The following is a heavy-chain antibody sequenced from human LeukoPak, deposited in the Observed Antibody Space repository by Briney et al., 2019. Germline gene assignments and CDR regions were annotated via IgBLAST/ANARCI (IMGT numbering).Heavy chain of an antibody. Sequence: SDTLSLTCAVSGYSISSSSWWGWIRQPPGKGLEWIGSIYYSGSTYYNPSLKSRVTISVDTSKNQFSLKLSSVTAADTAVYYCARSAYSSSKGTFDYWGQGTLVTVSS. CDR2: IYYSGST. J-gene: IGHJ4*02. CDR1: GYSISSSSW. D-gene: IGHD6-13*01. V-gene: IGHV4-38-2*01. CDR3: ARSAYSSSKGTFDY.